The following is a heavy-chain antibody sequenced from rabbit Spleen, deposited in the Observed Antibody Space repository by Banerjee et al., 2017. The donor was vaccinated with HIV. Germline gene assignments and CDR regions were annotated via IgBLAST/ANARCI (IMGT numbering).Heavy chain of an antibody. Sequence: QSLEESGGDLVKPGASLTLTCTASGVSFSLNSYMCWGRQAPGKGLEWIACIDSGSSGFTYFATWAIGRFTCSKPSSTTVTLQMTRLTAADTATYFCARDTSSSFSSYGMDLWGPCALVTVS. J-gene: IGHJ6*01. V-gene: IGHV1S40*01. CDR1: GVSFSLNSY. CDR3: ARDTSSSFSSYGMDL. CDR2: IDSGSSGFT. D-gene: IGHD1-1*01.